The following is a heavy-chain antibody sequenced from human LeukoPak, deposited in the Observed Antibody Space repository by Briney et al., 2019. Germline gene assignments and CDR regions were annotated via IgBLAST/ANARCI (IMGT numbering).Heavy chain of an antibody. J-gene: IGHJ4*02. V-gene: IGHV5-51*01. CDR3: ARPPRYSGYDSPYCFDY. Sequence: GESLKISCKGSGYSFTSYWIGWVRQMPGKGLEWMGIIYPGDSDTRYSPSFQGQVTISADKSISTAYLQWSSLKASDTAMYYCARPPRYSGYDSPYCFDYWGQGTLVTVSS. D-gene: IGHD5-12*01. CDR1: GYSFTSYW. CDR2: IYPGDSDT.